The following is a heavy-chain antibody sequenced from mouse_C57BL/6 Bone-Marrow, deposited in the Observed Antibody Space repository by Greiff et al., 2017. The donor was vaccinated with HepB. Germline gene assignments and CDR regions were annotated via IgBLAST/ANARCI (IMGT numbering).Heavy chain of an antibody. CDR1: GFSLTSYG. CDR3: AKNSYGNYVDYAMDY. V-gene: IGHV2-5*01. CDR2: IWRGGST. D-gene: IGHD2-1*01. Sequence: QVQLKESGPGLVQPSQSLSITCTVSGFSLTSYGVHWVRQSPGKGLEWLGVIWRGGSTDYNAAFMSRLSITKDNSKSQVFFKMNSLQADDTAIYYCAKNSYGNYVDYAMDYWGQGTSVTVSS. J-gene: IGHJ4*01.